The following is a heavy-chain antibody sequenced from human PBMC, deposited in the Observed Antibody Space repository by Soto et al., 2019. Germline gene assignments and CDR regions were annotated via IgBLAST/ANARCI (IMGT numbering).Heavy chain of an antibody. Sequence: EVQLVESGGGLVQPGGSLKLSCAVSGFTFSVSAIHWVRQASGKGLEWVGRIRSKADNYATAYGASVKGRFSISRDDSKNTAFPQMSSRNTEDTAVYYCARLAEWEYYDGMDVWGQGTTVTVSS. V-gene: IGHV3-73*02. CDR1: GFTFSVSA. D-gene: IGHD1-26*01. J-gene: IGHJ6*02. CDR3: ARLAEWEYYDGMDV. CDR2: IRSKADNYAT.